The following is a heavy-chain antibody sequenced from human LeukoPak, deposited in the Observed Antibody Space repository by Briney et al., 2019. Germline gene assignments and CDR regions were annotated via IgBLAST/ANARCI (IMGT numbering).Heavy chain of an antibody. CDR2: ISWNSGSI. J-gene: IGHJ4*02. V-gene: IGHV3-9*01. Sequence: GGSLRLSCAASGFTFDDYAMHWVRQAPGKGLEWVSGISWNSGSIGYADSVKGRFTISRDNAKNSLYLQMNSLRAEDTAIYYCTSRPSFDNWGQGTLVTVSS. CDR1: GFTFDDYA. CDR3: TSRPSFDN.